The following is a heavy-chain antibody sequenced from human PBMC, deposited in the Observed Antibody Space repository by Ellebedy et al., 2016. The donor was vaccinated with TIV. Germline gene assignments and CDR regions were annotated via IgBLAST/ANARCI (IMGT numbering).Heavy chain of an antibody. CDR2: IFYNGTT. CDR1: DDSSEIYS. D-gene: IGHD3-16*01. J-gene: IGHJ5*02. V-gene: IGHV4-59*01. Sequence: MPSETLSLTCIVPDDSSEIYSWNWIRRPPGKALEWIGHIFYNGTTNYNPSLKTRVTISRDMSKKQFSLKMTTVLAADTAIYYCAGSLRASGWADPWGQGTLVIVS. CDR3: AGSLRASGWADP.